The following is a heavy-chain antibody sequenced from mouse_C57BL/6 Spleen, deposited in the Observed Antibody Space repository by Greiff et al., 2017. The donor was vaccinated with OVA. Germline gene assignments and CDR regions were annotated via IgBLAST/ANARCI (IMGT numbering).Heavy chain of an antibody. CDR1: GFTFSSYA. D-gene: IGHD1-1*01. CDR2: ISSGGDYI. CDR3: TRSNYYGSSPWYFDV. V-gene: IGHV5-9-1*02. Sequence: EVKLVESGEGLVKPGGSLKLSCAASGFTFSSYAMSWVRQTPEKRLEWVAYISSGGDYIYYADTVKGRFTISRDNARNTLYLQMSSLKSEDTAMYYCTRSNYYGSSPWYFDVWGTGTTVTVSS. J-gene: IGHJ1*03.